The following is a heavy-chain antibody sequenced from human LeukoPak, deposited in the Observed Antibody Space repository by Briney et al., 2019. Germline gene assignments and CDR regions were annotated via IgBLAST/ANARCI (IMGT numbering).Heavy chain of an antibody. CDR1: GFTFSSYA. V-gene: IGHV3-23*01. D-gene: IGHD2-2*02. CDR3: ANGHCSSTSCYTYNWNQPPDY. CDR2: ISGSGGST. J-gene: IGHJ4*02. Sequence: GGSLRLSCAASGFTFSSYAMSWVRQAPGKGLEWVSAISGSGGSTYYADSVKGRFTISRDNSKNTLYLQMNSLRAEDTAVYYCANGHCSSTSCYTYNWNQPPDYWGQGTLVTVSS.